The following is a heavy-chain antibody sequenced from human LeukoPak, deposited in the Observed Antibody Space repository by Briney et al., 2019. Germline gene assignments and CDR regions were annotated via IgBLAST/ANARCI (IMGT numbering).Heavy chain of an antibody. D-gene: IGHD1-7*01. V-gene: IGHV4-59*08. CDR1: GGSFSSYY. CDR2: IFYTGST. Sequence: SETLPLTCTVSGGSFSSYYWSWIRQPPGKGLEWTGNIFYTGSTNHNPSLKSRVTISVDTSKNQFSLKLSSVTAADTAVYYCARQGYNWNSIYYYYMDVWGKGTTVTVSS. CDR3: ARQGYNWNSIYYYYMDV. J-gene: IGHJ6*03.